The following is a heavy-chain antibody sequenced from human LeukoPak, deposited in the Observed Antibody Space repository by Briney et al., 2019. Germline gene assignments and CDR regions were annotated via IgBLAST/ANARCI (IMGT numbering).Heavy chain of an antibody. D-gene: IGHD3-22*01. CDR3: ARGEYDSSGSGLIGQKVGFDY. CDR2: INHSGST. V-gene: IGHV4-39*07. CDR1: GGSISSSSYY. Sequence: SETLSLTCTVSGGSISSSSYYWSWIRQPPGKGLEWIGEINHSGSTNYNPSLKSRVTISVDTSKNQFSLKLSSVTAADTAVYYCARGEYDSSGSGLIGQKVGFDYWGQGTLVTVSS. J-gene: IGHJ4*02.